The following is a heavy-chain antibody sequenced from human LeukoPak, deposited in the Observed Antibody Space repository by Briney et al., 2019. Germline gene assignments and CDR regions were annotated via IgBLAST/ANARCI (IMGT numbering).Heavy chain of an antibody. CDR1: GDSLSSGYYY. CDR2: IYYNGDT. D-gene: IGHD4-17*01. CDR3: ARTVGDLVPYYFDY. Sequence: PSETLSLTCTVSGDSLSSGYYYWSWIRQPPGKGLEWIGYIYYNGDTYYNPSLKSRVTISIDRSENQFSLKLNSVTAADTAVYYCARTVGDLVPYYFDYWGQGTLVTVSS. J-gene: IGHJ4*02. V-gene: IGHV4-30-2*01.